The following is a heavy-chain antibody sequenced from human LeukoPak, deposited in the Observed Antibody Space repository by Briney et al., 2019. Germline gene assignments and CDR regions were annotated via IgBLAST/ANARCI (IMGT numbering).Heavy chain of an antibody. CDR2: IYYSGST. V-gene: IGHV4-59*08. Sequence: SETLSLTCTVSGGSISSYYWSWIRQPPGKGLEWIGYIYYSGSTNYNPSLKSRVTISVDTSKNQFSLKLSSVTAADTAVYYCARGYSSSWYFGYWGQGTLVTVSS. D-gene: IGHD6-13*01. CDR3: ARGYSSSWYFGY. J-gene: IGHJ4*02. CDR1: GGSISSYY.